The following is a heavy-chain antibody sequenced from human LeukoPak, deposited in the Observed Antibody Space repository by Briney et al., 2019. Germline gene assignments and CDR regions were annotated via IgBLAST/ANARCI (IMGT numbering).Heavy chain of an antibody. V-gene: IGHV3-74*01. CDR1: GFTFSSYW. CDR2: INSDGSST. J-gene: IGHJ6*03. CDR3: ARDPTYYYMDV. Sequence: PGGSLRLSCAASGFTFSSYWTHWVRQAPGKGLVWVSRINSDGSSTNYADSVKGRFTISRDNAKNTLYLQMNSLRAEDTAVYYCARDPTYYYMDVWGKGTTVTVSS.